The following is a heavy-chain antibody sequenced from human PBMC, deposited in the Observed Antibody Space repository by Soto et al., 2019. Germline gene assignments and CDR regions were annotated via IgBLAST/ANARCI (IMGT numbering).Heavy chain of an antibody. CDR3: ARREQWLVQPDAFDI. D-gene: IGHD6-19*01. Sequence: QLQLQESGPGLVKPSETLSLTCTVSGGSISSSSYYWGWIRQPPGKGLEWIGSIYYSGSTYYNPSLKSRVTISVDTSKNQFSLKLSSVTAADTAVYYCARREQWLVQPDAFDIWGQGTMVTVSS. V-gene: IGHV4-39*01. CDR2: IYYSGST. CDR1: GGSISSSSYY. J-gene: IGHJ3*02.